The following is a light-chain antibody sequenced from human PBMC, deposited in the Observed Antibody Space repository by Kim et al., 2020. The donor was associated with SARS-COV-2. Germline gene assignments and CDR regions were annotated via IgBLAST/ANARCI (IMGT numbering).Light chain of an antibody. CDR1: SGHSSYA. CDR3: QTWDTGIRV. CDR2: VTSDGSH. J-gene: IGLJ3*02. V-gene: IGLV4-69*01. Sequence: ASVKLTCTLSSGHSSYATAWHQQHPEKGPRYLMKVTSDGSHTKGDGNPDRFSGSRSGAERYLTISSRQSEDEADYYCQTWDTGIRVFGGGTQLTVL.